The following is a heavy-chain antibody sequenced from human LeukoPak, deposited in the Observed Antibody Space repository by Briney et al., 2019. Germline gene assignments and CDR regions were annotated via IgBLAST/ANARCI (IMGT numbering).Heavy chain of an antibody. CDR2: ISAYNGNT. V-gene: IGHV1-18*04. CDR1: GYTFTGYY. D-gene: IGHD1-26*01. Sequence: GASVKVSCKASGYTFTGYYMHWVRQAPGQGLEWMGWISAYNGNTNYAQKLQGRVTMTTDTSTSTAYMELRSLRSDDTAVYYCARAIRGSYPFDYWGQGTLVTVSS. CDR3: ARAIRGSYPFDY. J-gene: IGHJ4*02.